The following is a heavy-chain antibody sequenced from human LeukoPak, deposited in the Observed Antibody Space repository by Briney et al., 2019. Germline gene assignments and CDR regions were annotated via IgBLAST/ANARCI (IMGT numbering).Heavy chain of an antibody. CDR3: ARGWRDSGGYSTRLFDY. D-gene: IGHD3-22*01. CDR2: MNPNSGNT. J-gene: IGHJ4*02. Sequence: ASVKVSCKASGYTFTSYDINWVRQATGQGLEWMGWMNPNSGNTGYAQKFQGRVTMTRNTSISTAYMELSSLRSEDTAVYYCARGWRDSGGYSTRLFDYWGQGTLVTVSS. V-gene: IGHV1-8*01. CDR1: GYTFTSYD.